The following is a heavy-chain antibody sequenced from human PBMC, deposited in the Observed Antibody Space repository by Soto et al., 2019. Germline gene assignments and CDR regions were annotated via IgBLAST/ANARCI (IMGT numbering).Heavy chain of an antibody. J-gene: IGHJ5*02. CDR3: AKDLVRGSYRPNWFDP. CDR1: GFTFSSYA. CDR2: ISGSGGST. Sequence: PGGSLRLSCAASGFTFSSYAMSWFRQAPGKGLEWVSAISGSGGSTYYADSVKGRFTISRDNSKNTLYLQMNSLRAEDTAVYYCAKDLVRGSYRPNWFDPWGQGTLVTVSS. D-gene: IGHD3-16*02. V-gene: IGHV3-23*01.